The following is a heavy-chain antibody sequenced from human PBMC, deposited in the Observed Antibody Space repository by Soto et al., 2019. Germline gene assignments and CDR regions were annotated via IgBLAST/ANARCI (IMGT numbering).Heavy chain of an antibody. J-gene: IGHJ4*02. V-gene: IGHV3-30*18. CDR3: AKQFPGYDSSGPIDY. CDR1: GFTFSSYG. CDR2: ISYDGSNK. Sequence: QVQLVESGGGVVQPGRSLRLSCAASGFTFSSYGMHWVRQAPGKGLEWVAVISYDGSNKYYADSVKGRFTISRDNSKNTLYLQMSSLRAEDTAVYYCAKQFPGYDSSGPIDYWGQGTLVTVSS. D-gene: IGHD3-22*01.